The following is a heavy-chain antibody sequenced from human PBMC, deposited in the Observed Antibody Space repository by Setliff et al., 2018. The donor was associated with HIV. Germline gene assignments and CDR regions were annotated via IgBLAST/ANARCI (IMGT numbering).Heavy chain of an antibody. CDR2: ISGSGSTI. Sequence: AGGSLRLSCTASGFTFSSYEMNWVRQAPGKGLEWVSYISGSGSTIHYADSVKGRFTISRDNAKNSLYLQMSSLRAEDTAVYYCAKEWSITAVIVVPSWDYWGQGTLVTVSS. J-gene: IGHJ4*02. V-gene: IGHV3-48*03. CDR3: AKEWSITAVIVVPSWDY. CDR1: GFTFSSYE. D-gene: IGHD3-22*01.